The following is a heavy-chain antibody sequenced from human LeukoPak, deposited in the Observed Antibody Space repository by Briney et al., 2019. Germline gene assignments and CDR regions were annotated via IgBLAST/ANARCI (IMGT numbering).Heavy chain of an antibody. V-gene: IGHV4-34*01. CDR2: INHSGTT. CDR3: ARRRRHEFTYGYVFYFDY. J-gene: IGHJ4*02. CDR1: GGSFSDNY. D-gene: IGHD3-16*01. Sequence: PSETLSLTCVVYGGSFSDNYWTWIRQPPGKGPEWIGEINHSGTTSYNPSLQSRVTVSVDTSKNQFSLKLGSVTAADTAVYYCARRRRHEFTYGYVFYFDYWGQGTLVTVSS.